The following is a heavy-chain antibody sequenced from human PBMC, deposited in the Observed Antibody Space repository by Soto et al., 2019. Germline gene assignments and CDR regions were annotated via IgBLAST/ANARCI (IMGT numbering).Heavy chain of an antibody. CDR1: GFTFNIST. CDR3: ATVHSSPRSFDY. Sequence: EVQLLESGGGLVQPGGSLRLSCAASGFTFNISTMTWVRQAPGKGLEWVSTTGFTGRTTYYADSVKGRFTVSRDNSKNTVDLQMSSLRADDTAVYYCATVHSSPRSFDYWGQGTLVTVSS. J-gene: IGHJ4*02. D-gene: IGHD6-13*01. V-gene: IGHV3-23*01. CDR2: TGFTGRTT.